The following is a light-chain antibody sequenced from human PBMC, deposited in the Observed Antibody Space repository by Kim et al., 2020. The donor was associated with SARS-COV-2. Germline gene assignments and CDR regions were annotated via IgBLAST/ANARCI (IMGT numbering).Light chain of an antibody. CDR2: GTS. CDR1: QSVRSS. CDR3: QQYNNWPIT. J-gene: IGKJ5*01. Sequence: GTPGERTTQAGRASQSVRSSLAWYQQKPGQAPRLRIYGTSTRATGIPARFSGSGSGTEYTLTISSLQSEDFAVYYCQQYNNWPITCGQGTRLEIK. V-gene: IGKV3-15*01.